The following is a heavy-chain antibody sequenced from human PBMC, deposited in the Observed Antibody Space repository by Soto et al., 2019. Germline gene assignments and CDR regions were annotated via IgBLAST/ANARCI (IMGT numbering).Heavy chain of an antibody. J-gene: IGHJ4*02. CDR3: ARAIGPTLFDY. V-gene: IGHV3-13*04. CDR1: GLTFSSYD. D-gene: IGHD3-22*01. Sequence: VGSLRLSCSASGLTFSSYDMHWVRQGPGKGLEWVSAIGTAGDTNYAGSVKGRFTISRENAKNSLYLQMNSLRAGDTAIYFCARAIGPTLFDYWGQGTLVTVSS. CDR2: IGTAGDT.